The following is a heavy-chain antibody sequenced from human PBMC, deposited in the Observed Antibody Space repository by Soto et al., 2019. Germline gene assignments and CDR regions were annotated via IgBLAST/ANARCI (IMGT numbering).Heavy chain of an antibody. J-gene: IGHJ5*02. CDR3: AKVSRKYCSSTSCSTNWFDP. V-gene: IGHV3-23*01. Sequence: ALRLSCAASGFTFSSHAMSWVRQAPGKGLEWVSAISGSGGSTYYADPVKGRFTISRDKYKDTLYLQMNSLRSEETAVYYCAKVSRKYCSSTSCSTNWFDPWGQGTLVTVSS. D-gene: IGHD2-2*01. CDR1: GFTFSSHA. CDR2: ISGSGGST.